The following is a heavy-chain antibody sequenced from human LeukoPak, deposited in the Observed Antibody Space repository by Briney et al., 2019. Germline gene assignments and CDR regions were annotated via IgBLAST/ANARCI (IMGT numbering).Heavy chain of an antibody. D-gene: IGHD3-10*01. J-gene: IGHJ4*02. CDR3: AKDLTGSLWFGELPDY. Sequence: GGSLRLSCAASGFTFSSYGMHWVRQAPGKGPEWLSFIRYDGIHKYYGDSVEGRFTISRDNSNNTLYLQMNRLRPEDTAVYYCAKDLTGSLWFGELPDYWGQGSLVTVSS. CDR2: IRYDGIHK. V-gene: IGHV3-30*02. CDR1: GFTFSSYG.